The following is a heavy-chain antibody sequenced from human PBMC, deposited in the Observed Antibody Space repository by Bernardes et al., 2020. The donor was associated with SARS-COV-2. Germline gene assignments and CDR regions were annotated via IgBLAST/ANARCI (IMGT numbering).Heavy chain of an antibody. CDR2: IYPGDSET. J-gene: IGHJ4*02. CDR3: ATSPILSGWPFDH. Sequence: GESLTISCGGSGYNFNTQWVAWVRQVAGNGLEYMGIIYPGDSETKYGPSFQGRVTISADKSINTVYLQWNRLEASDTAMYYCATSPILSGWPFDHWGQGTLITVSS. D-gene: IGHD6-19*01. V-gene: IGHV5-51*01. CDR1: GYNFNTQW.